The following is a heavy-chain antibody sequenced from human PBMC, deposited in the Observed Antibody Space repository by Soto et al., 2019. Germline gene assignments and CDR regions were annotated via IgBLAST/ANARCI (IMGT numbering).Heavy chain of an antibody. D-gene: IGHD4-17*01. V-gene: IGHV5-51*01. Sequence: GESLKISCKASGYSFTVYWIGWVRQQPGKGLEWMGIIYPSDSDTRYSPSFEGQVTIAADKSTRIVFLQWSSLKASDSAIYFCARHDLSFNGGFYGGMDVWGQGTTVIVSS. CDR2: IYPSDSDT. CDR3: ARHDLSFNGGFYGGMDV. CDR1: GYSFTVYW. J-gene: IGHJ6*02.